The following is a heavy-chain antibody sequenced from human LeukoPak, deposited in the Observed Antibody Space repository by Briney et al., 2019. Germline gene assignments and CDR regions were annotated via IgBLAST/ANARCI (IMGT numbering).Heavy chain of an antibody. D-gene: IGHD4-17*01. CDR1: GFTFSSYA. V-gene: IGHV3-30*04. CDR2: ISYDGSNK. J-gene: IGHJ4*02. CDR3: AREWGGGTVTTFDY. Sequence: GRSLRLSCAASGFTFSSYAMHWVRQAPGKGLEWVAVISYDGSNKYYADSVKGRFTISRDNSKNTLCLQMNSLRAEDTAVYYCAREWGGGTVTTFDYWGQGTLVTVSS.